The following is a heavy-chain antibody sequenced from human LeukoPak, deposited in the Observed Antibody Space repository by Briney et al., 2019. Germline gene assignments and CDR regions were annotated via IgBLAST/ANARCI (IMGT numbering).Heavy chain of an antibody. V-gene: IGHV3-23*01. CDR2: FSASDGSR. J-gene: IGHJ4*02. Sequence: GGSLRLSCTVSGFTVSSNSMSWVRQAPGKGLEWVSGFSASDGSRYYADSVKGRFTISRDNSKNTLYLQMNSLRAEDTAVYYCAKNIGGFDYWGQGTLVTVSS. CDR3: AKNIGGFDY. D-gene: IGHD4-23*01. CDR1: GFTVSSNS.